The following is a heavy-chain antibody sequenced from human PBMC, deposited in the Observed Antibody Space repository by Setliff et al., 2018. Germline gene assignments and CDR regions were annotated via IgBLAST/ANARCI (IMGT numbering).Heavy chain of an antibody. Sequence: QTGGSLRLSCAASGFTFSSYAMSWVRQAPGKGLEWVSAISGSGGSTYYADSVKGRFTISRDNSKNTLYLQMNSLRAEDTAVYYCAKDGGRGDYVWGSRNDAFDIWGQGTMVTVSS. J-gene: IGHJ3*02. V-gene: IGHV3-23*01. D-gene: IGHD3-16*01. CDR2: ISGSGGST. CDR3: AKDGGRGDYVWGSRNDAFDI. CDR1: GFTFSSYA.